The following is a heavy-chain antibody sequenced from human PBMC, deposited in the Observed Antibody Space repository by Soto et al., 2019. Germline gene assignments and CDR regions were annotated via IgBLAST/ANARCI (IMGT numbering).Heavy chain of an antibody. V-gene: IGHV3-23*01. CDR1: GFTFSSYA. Sequence: PGGSLRLSCAASGFTFSSYAMSWVRQAPGKGLEWDSAISGSGGSTYYADSVKGRFTISRDNSKNTLYLQMNSLRAEDTAVYYCAKDYYGSGSYYRGPYFDYWGQGTLVTVSS. J-gene: IGHJ4*02. CDR2: ISGSGGST. CDR3: AKDYYGSGSYYRGPYFDY. D-gene: IGHD3-10*01.